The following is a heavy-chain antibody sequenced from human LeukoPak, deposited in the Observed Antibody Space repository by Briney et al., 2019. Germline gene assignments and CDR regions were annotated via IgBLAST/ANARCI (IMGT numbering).Heavy chain of an antibody. CDR3: ARGYGSGNGFYYYYYMDV. Sequence: PSETLSLTCTVSGGSISSSSYYWGWIRQPPGKGLEWIGEINHSGSTNYNPSLKSRVTISVDTSKNQFSLKLSSVTAADTAVYYCARGYGSGNGFYYYYYMDVWGKGTTVTISS. V-gene: IGHV4-39*07. CDR1: GGSISSSSYY. J-gene: IGHJ6*03. CDR2: INHSGST. D-gene: IGHD3-10*01.